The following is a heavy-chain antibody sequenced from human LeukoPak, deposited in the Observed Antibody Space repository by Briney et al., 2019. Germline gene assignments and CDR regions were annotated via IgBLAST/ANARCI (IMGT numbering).Heavy chain of an antibody. CDR3: ARGEYSSSSPFDY. Sequence: GGSLRLSCAASGFTFSSYEMNWVRQAPGKGLEWVSYISSSGSTIYYADSVKGRFTISRDNAKNSLYLQMNSLRAEDTAVYYCARGEYSSSSPFDYWGQGTLVTVSS. CDR2: ISSSGSTI. D-gene: IGHD6-6*01. CDR1: GFTFSSYE. V-gene: IGHV3-48*03. J-gene: IGHJ4*02.